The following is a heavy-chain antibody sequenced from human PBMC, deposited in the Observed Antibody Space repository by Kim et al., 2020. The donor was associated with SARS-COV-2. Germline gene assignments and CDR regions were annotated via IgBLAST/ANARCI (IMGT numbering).Heavy chain of an antibody. J-gene: IGHJ4*02. CDR3: AKEDGWLVRARLWLPRTIEAHY. Sequence: GGSLRLSCAASGFTFSSYAMHWVRQAPGKGLEWVAVISYNGNDEFYTDSVKGRFTISRDNSKNTLYLQMNSLRAEDTAVYYCAKEDGWLVRARLWLPRTIEAHYWGQGTQVTVTS. D-gene: IGHD6-19*01. CDR2: ISYNGNDE. V-gene: IGHV3-30*04. CDR1: GFTFSSYA.